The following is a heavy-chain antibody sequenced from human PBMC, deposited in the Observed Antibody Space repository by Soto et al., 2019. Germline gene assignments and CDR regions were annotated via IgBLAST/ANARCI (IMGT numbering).Heavy chain of an antibody. CDR1: GFTFSSYA. J-gene: IGHJ4*02. D-gene: IGHD1-26*01. CDR3: AKSVHSGSYAEDY. CDR2: ISGRGGST. Sequence: EVPLLDSGGGLLQPGGSLRLSCAASGFTFSSYAMSRVRQAPGQGLEWVSAISGRGGSTYYADSVKGRFTISRDNCKNTLYLHMNSRRGEDTAVYYCAKSVHSGSYAEDYWGQGTLVTVSS. V-gene: IGHV3-23*01.